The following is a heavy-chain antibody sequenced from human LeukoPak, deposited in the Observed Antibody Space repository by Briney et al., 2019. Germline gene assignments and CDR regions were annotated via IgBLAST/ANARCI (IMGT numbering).Heavy chain of an antibody. Sequence: GGSLRLSCAASGFTFSSYEMNWVRQAPGKGLEWISYISSSGKTVFYADSVKGRFTISRDNAKNSLFLQVNSLRAEDTALYYCARLGYCSTGSCYSLDCWGQGTLVTVSS. J-gene: IGHJ4*02. CDR2: ISSSGKTV. CDR1: GFTFSSYE. V-gene: IGHV3-48*03. D-gene: IGHD2-15*01. CDR3: ARLGYCSTGSCYSLDC.